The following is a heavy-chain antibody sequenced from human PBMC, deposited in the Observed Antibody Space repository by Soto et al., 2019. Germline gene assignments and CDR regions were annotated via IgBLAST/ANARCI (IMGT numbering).Heavy chain of an antibody. J-gene: IGHJ5*02. D-gene: IGHD2-2*01. CDR1: GGTFISYA. Sequence: ASVKVSCKASGGTFISYAISWVRQAPWQGLEWMGGIMPIFGTANYAQKFQGRVPITADESTSTAYMELSSLRSEDTAVYYCARYALGPRSTSLGWFDPWGQGTLVTVSS. CDR2: IMPIFGTA. CDR3: ARYALGPRSTSLGWFDP. V-gene: IGHV1-69*13.